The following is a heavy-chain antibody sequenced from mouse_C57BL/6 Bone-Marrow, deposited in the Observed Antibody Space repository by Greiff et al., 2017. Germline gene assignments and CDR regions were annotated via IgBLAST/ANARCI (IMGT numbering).Heavy chain of an antibody. CDR3: ARCDYDWGLYAMDY. J-gene: IGHJ4*01. V-gene: IGHV1-69*01. D-gene: IGHD2-4*01. Sequence: VQLQQPGAELVMPGASVKLSCKASGYTFTSYWMHGVKQRPGQGLEWIGEIDPSDSYTNYNQKFKGKSTLTVDKSSSTAYMQLSSLTSEDSAVYYCARCDYDWGLYAMDYWGQGTSVTVSS. CDR1: GYTFTSYW. CDR2: IDPSDSYT.